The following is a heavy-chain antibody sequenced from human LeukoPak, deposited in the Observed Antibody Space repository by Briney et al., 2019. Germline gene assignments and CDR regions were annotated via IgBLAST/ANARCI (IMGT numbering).Heavy chain of an antibody. J-gene: IGHJ6*03. CDR2: ISGSGGST. D-gene: IGHD6-19*01. CDR3: AKMAGDRNYYYYYMDV. V-gene: IGHV3-23*01. CDR1: GFTFSSYA. Sequence: GGSLRLSCAASGFTFSSYAMSWVRQAPRKGVEWVSAISGSGGSTYYADSVKGRFTISRDNSKNTLYLQMNSLRAEDTAVYYCAKMAGDRNYYYYYMDVWGKGTTVTVSS.